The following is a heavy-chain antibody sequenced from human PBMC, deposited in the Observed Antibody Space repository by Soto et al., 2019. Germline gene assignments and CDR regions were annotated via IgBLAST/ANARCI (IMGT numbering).Heavy chain of an antibody. Sequence: ASVKVSCKASGYTFTSYGISWVRQAPGQGLEWMGWISAYNGNTNFAQKLQGRVTMTTDTSTSTAYMELRSLRSDDTAVYYCARDLGFDTIFGVVIGYWGQGTLVPVSS. CDR1: GYTFTSYG. CDR3: ARDLGFDTIFGVVIGY. CDR2: ISAYNGNT. V-gene: IGHV1-18*04. J-gene: IGHJ4*02. D-gene: IGHD3-3*01.